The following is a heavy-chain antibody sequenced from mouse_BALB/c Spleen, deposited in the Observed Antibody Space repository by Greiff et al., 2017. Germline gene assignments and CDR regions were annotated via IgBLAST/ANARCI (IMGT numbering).Heavy chain of an antibody. D-gene: IGHD2-4*01. CDR3: ARGGKSYYDYDEDAMDY. CDR1: GFNIKDTY. CDR2: IDPADGST. Sequence: VQLQQSGADLVKPGASLKLSCTASGFNIKDTYMHWVNQRPEQGLEWIGRIDPADGSTKYDPKFQGQVPITADTSTNTGYLQLSSLTSEDTAVYYCARGGKSYYDYDEDAMDYWGQGTSVTVSS. J-gene: IGHJ4*01. V-gene: IGHV14-3*02.